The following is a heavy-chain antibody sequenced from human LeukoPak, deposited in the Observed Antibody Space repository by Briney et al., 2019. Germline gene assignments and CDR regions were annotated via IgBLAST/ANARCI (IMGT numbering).Heavy chain of an antibody. CDR3: AGTGPFGIAAADYYFDY. CDR1: GGSISSSSYY. J-gene: IGHJ4*02. CDR2: IYYSGST. Sequence: KPSETLSLTCTVSGGSISSSSYYWGWIRQPPGKGLEWIGSIYYSGSTYYNPSLKSRVTISVDTSENQFSLKLSSVTAADTAVYYCAGTGPFGIAAADYYFDYWGQGTLVTVSS. V-gene: IGHV4-39*01. D-gene: IGHD6-13*01.